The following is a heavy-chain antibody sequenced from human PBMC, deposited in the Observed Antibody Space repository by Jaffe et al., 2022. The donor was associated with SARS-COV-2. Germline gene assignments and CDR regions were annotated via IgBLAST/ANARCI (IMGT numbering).Heavy chain of an antibody. Sequence: QVRLVQSGTEVKEPGASVMISCEASGYTFPSYSIHWVRQAPGQGLEWMGVIDPSDGSTTYAQKLHDRLTMTRDTSTSIVNMELSSLRSEDTAVYYCTRELGQWGQGTLVIVSS. CDR3: TRELGQ. V-gene: IGHV1-46*04. D-gene: IGHD7-27*01. CDR2: IDPSDGST. CDR1: GYTFPSYS. J-gene: IGHJ4*02.